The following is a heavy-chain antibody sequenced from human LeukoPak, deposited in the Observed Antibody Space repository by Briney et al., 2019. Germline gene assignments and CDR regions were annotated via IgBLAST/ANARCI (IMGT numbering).Heavy chain of an antibody. CDR2: ITGSGGWA. CDR3: AKDPNGDYIGAFDI. J-gene: IGHJ3*02. V-gene: IGHV3-23*01. Sequence: GGSLRLSCAASGLTFSSYAMMWLRQAPGQGLEWVSAITGSGGWALYADSVKGRFTISRDNSKNTLWLQMSSLRAEDTAVYYCAKDPNGDYIGAFDIWGQGTMVTVSS. D-gene: IGHD4-17*01. CDR1: GLTFSSYA.